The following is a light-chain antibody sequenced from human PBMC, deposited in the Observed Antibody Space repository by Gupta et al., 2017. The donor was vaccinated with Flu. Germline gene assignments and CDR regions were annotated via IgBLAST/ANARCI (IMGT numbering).Light chain of an antibody. CDR1: QSISSN. CDR3: QQYNDWPLT. J-gene: IGKJ4*01. Sequence: EVVMTQSPATLSVSPGEGATLSCRASQSISSNLAWYQQKPGQAPRLLIYGASTRATGVPARFSGSGSVTDFTLTISSLQSEDFAVYCCQQYNDWPLTFGGGTKVEIK. V-gene: IGKV3-15*01. CDR2: GAS.